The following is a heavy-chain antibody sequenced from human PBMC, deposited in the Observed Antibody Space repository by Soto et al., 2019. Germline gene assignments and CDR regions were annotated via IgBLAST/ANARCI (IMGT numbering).Heavy chain of an antibody. D-gene: IGHD4-17*01. V-gene: IGHV4-59*01. CDR1: GGSISSYY. J-gene: IGHJ4*02. Sequence: SETLSLTCTVSGGSISSYYWSWIRQPPGKGLEWIGYIYYSGSTNYNPSLKSRVTISVDTSKNQFSLKLSSVTAADTAVYYCARLTAGPGGYYGGNSFSFYLGANFDYWGQGTLVTV. CDR2: IYYSGST. CDR3: ARLTAGPGGYYGGNSFSFYLGANFDY.